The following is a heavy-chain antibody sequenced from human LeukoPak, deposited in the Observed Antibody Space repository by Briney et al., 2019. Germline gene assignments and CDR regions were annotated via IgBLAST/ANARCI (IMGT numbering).Heavy chain of an antibody. CDR3: ARGADRGIVVAAD. CDR2: ISYDGSNK. V-gene: IGHV3-30-3*01. CDR1: GFTFSSYA. Sequence: GGSLRLSCAASGFTFSSYAMHWVRQAPGKGLEWVSFISYDGSNKYYADSVKGRFTISRDNSKNTLYLQMNSLRAEDTAVYYCARGADRGIVVAADWGQGALVTVSS. D-gene: IGHD6-19*01. J-gene: IGHJ4*02.